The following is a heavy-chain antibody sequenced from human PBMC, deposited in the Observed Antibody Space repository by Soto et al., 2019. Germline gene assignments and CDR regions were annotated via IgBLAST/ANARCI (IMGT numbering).Heavy chain of an antibody. CDR1: GFTFNSYA. CDR2: ISGSGGST. J-gene: IGHJ4*02. CDR3: AKGGPSYYDFWSGYHTDY. V-gene: IGHV3-23*01. Sequence: GGSLRLSCAASGFTFNSYAMSWVRQAPGKGLEWVSTISGSGGSTYNADSVKGRFTISRDNSKNTLYLQMSGLRAEDTAVYYCAKGGPSYYDFWSGYHTDYWGQGTLVTVSS. D-gene: IGHD3-3*01.